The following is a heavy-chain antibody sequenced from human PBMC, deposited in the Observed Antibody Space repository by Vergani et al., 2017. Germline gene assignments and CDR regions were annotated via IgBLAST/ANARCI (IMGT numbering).Heavy chain of an antibody. CDR1: GGTFSSYT. V-gene: IGHV1-69*02. J-gene: IGHJ5*02. CDR2: IIPILGIA. D-gene: IGHD6-6*01. Sequence: QVQLVQSGAEVKKPGSSVKVSCKASGGTFSSYTISWVRQAPGQGLEWMGRIIPILGIANYAQKFQGRVTITADKSTSTAYMELSRLRSEDTAVYYCARAPFEYSSSSCWFDPWGQGTLVTVSS. CDR3: ARAPFEYSSSSCWFDP.